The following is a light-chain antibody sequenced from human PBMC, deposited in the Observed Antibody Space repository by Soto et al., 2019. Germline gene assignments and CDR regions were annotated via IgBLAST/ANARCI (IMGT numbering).Light chain of an antibody. V-gene: IGKV3-20*01. CDR1: QSVSSMF. J-gene: IGKJ1*01. CDR2: GTS. CDR3: QQYGSSTWT. Sequence: EILLTQSPGTLSWSPGERATLSCGASQSVSSMFLAWYQQKPGHAPRLLVYGTSSRVTGIPDRFSGSGSGTDFTLTISRLDPEDFAVYYCQQYGSSTWTFGQGTNVDIK.